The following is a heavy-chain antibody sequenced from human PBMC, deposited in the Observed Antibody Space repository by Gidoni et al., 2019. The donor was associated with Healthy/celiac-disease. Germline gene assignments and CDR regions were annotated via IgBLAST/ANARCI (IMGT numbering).Heavy chain of an antibody. V-gene: IGHV4-4*07. CDR2: IYTSGST. Sequence: QVQLQESGPGLVKPSETLSLTCTVSGVSISSYYWSWIRQPAGKGLEWIGRIYTSGSTNYNPSLKSRVTMSVDTSKNQFALKLSSVTAADTAVYYCARDHCWSGPYYYYGMDVWGKGTTVTVSS. J-gene: IGHJ6*04. CDR1: GVSISSYY. D-gene: IGHD3-3*02. CDR3: ARDHCWSGPYYYYGMDV.